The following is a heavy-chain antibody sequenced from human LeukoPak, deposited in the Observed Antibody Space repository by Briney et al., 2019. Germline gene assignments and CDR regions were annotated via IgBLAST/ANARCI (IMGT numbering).Heavy chain of an antibody. D-gene: IGHD3-22*01. V-gene: IGHV3-21*06. CDR2: ISSTSSYI. CDR1: GFTFSNYN. Sequence: GGSLRLSCAASGFTFSNYNFYWVRQAPGKGLEWVSSISSTSSYIYYADSVKGRFTISRDNAKNSLYLQMNSLRAEDTAVYYCARGASTAYYYDSSGRLYFDYWGQGTLVTVSS. CDR3: ARGASTAYYYDSSGRLYFDY. J-gene: IGHJ4*02.